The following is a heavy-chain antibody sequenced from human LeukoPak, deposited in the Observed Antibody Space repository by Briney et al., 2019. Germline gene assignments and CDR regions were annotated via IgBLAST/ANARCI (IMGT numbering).Heavy chain of an antibody. D-gene: IGHD1-26*01. CDR2: IYYSGST. J-gene: IGHJ6*03. CDR1: GGSISSSSYY. Sequence: SETLSLTCTVSGGSISSSSYYWGWIRQPPGKGLEWIGSIYYSGSTYYNPPLKSRVTISVDTSKNQFSPILSSVTAADTAVYYCARDRVAGAPPYYYYYMDVWGKGTTVTVSS. V-gene: IGHV4-39*07. CDR3: ARDRVAGAPPYYYYYMDV.